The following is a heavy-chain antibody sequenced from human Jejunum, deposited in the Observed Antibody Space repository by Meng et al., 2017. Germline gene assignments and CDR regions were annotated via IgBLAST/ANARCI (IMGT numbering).Heavy chain of an antibody. J-gene: IGHJ4*02. CDR2: IQHSGST. V-gene: IGHV4-39*01. CDR1: GDSITSGSYS. CDR3: ARLTYVRYFDY. Sequence: QLQLQESGPGLVKPSETLSLTCTVSGDSITSGSYSWAWIRQPPGTGLEWIGSIQHSGSTYYNPSLKSRVSLSVDRSKNQFSLNLNSVAAADTAVYYCARLTYVRYFDYWGQGTLVTVSS. D-gene: IGHD3-10*02.